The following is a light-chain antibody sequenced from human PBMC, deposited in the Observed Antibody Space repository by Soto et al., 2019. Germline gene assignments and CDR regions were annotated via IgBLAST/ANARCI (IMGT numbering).Light chain of an antibody. CDR2: VNSDGSH. CDR3: QTWGTAIHDVV. CDR1: SGHSTYA. J-gene: IGLJ2*01. Sequence: QLVLTQSPSASASLGASVKLTCTLSSGHSTYAIAWHQQQPEKGPRFLMKVNSDGSHSKGDGIPDRFSGSSSGAERHLTISSLQSEDEADYYCQTWGTAIHDVVFGGRTKLTVL. V-gene: IGLV4-69*01.